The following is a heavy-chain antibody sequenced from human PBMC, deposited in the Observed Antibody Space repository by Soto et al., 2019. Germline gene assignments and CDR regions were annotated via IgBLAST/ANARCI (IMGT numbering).Heavy chain of an antibody. D-gene: IGHD1-26*01. V-gene: IGHV4-31*03. CDR2: IYYSGST. Sequence: QVQLQESGPGLVKPSQALSLTCTVSGTSISSGGYYWSWIRQLPGKDLEWIGYIYYSGSTLYNPSLKSRITISVDRSKNQFSLNLSSVTAADTSVYYCARDRSPGRAFYWGQGILVTVSS. J-gene: IGHJ4*02. CDR1: GTSISSGGYY. CDR3: ARDRSPGRAFY.